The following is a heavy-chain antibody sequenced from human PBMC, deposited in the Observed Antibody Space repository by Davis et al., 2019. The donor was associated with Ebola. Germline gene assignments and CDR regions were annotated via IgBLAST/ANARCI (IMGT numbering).Heavy chain of an antibody. J-gene: IGHJ4*02. V-gene: IGHV1-8*02. Sequence: ASVKVSCKASGYTFTGYYMHWVRQAPGQGLEWMGWMSPSSGDTAYAQKFQGRVTMTRDTSRTTAYMELSGLESEDSAIYYCARGIAAGFDYWGQGSLVTVSS. CDR2: MSPSSGDT. CDR1: GYTFTGYY. D-gene: IGHD2-21*01. CDR3: ARGIAAGFDY.